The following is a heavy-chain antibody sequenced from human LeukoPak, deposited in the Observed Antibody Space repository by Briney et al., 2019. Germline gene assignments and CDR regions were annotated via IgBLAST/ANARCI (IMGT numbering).Heavy chain of an antibody. J-gene: IGHJ6*03. D-gene: IGHD7-27*01. CDR1: GASISNGAYY. V-gene: IGHV4-61*02. CDR3: ARDSNWGSNYYYYMDV. CDR2: FFPSGST. Sequence: SQTLSLTCTVSGASISNGAYYWTWIRQPAGKGLEWIGRFFPSGSTNYNPSLKSRVTISVDTPKSQFSLKLSSVTAADTAVYYCARDSNWGSNYYYYMDVWGKGTTVTVSS.